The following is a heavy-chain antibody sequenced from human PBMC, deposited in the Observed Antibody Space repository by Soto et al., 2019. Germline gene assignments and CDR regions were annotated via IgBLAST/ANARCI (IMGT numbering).Heavy chain of an antibody. CDR2: ISAYNGNT. CDR3: ARDSAPVDY. CDR1: GYTFTNYG. V-gene: IGHV1-18*01. J-gene: IGHJ4*02. Sequence: ASEKVSCKAPGYTFTNYGISRVRQAPGQGLEWMGWISAYNGNTKYAQKHQGRVTMTTDTSTSTAYMELRSLRSDDTAVYYCARDSAPVDYWGRGTLVIVSS.